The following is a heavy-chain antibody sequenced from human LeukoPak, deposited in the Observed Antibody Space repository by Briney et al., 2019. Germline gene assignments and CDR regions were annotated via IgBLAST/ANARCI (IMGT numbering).Heavy chain of an antibody. CDR2: INISGNT. CDR3: ARGPPPSGYFDY. V-gene: IGHV4-59*10. CDR1: GGSFSGYY. Sequence: SETLSLTCAVYGGSFSGYYWSWIRQPAGKGLEWIGRINISGNTNYNPSLKSRVTMSLDTSKNQISLKLSAVTAADTAMYYCARGPPPSGYFDYWGQGTLVTVSS. D-gene: IGHD2-15*01. J-gene: IGHJ4*02.